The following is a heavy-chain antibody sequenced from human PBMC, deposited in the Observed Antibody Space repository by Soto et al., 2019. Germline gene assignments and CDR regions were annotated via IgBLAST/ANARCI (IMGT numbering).Heavy chain of an antibody. J-gene: IGHJ4*02. CDR1: GFSVSDHY. CDR3: VRSGDNYNILDS. V-gene: IGHV3-11*06. Sequence: GGSLRLSCAAWGFSVSDHYRRWTRQASGKGLEWMGYSSNTGTFTRYEDSVKGRFSIPRDNDKNSLYLQINSLRGGDTAIYYSVRSGDNYNILDSWGQGT. CDR2: SSNTGTFT. D-gene: IGHD3-9*01.